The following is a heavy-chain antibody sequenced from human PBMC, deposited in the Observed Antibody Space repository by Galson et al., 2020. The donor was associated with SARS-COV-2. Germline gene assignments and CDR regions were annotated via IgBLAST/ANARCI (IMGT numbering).Heavy chain of an antibody. V-gene: IGHV4-61*02. J-gene: IGHJ4*02. D-gene: IGHD1-26*01. CDR3: ARESRWELYFDY. Sequence: SETLSLTCTVSGGSISSGSYYWSWIRQPAGKGLEWIGRIYTSGSTNYNPSLKSRVTISVDTSKNQFSLKLNSVTAADTAVYYCARESRWELYFDYWGQGTLATVSS. CDR1: GGSISSGSYY. CDR2: IYTSGST.